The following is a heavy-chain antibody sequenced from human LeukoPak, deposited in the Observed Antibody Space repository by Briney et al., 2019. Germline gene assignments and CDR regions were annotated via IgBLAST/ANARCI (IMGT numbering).Heavy chain of an antibody. D-gene: IGHD3-3*01. Sequence: SETLSLTCAVYGGSFSGYYWSWIRQPPGKGLEWIGEINDSGSTNYNPSLKSRVTISVDTSKNQFSLKLSSVTAADTAVYYCARDFRGSVDAFDIWGQGTMVAVSS. CDR2: INDSGST. V-gene: IGHV4-34*01. CDR3: ARDFRGSVDAFDI. J-gene: IGHJ3*02. CDR1: GGSFSGYY.